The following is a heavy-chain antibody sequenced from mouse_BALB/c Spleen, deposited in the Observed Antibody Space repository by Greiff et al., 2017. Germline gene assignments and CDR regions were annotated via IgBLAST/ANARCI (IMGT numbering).Heavy chain of an antibody. V-gene: IGHV1S81*02. CDR3: TRVYYGSSYGAMDY. CDR1: GYTFTSYY. Sequence: QVQLKQSGAELVKPGASVKLSCKASGYTFTSYYMYWVKQRPGQGLEWIGEINPSNGGTNFNEKFKSKATLTVDKSSSTAYMQLSSLTSEDSAVYYCTRVYYGSSYGAMDYWGQGTSVTVSS. D-gene: IGHD1-1*01. CDR2: INPSNGGT. J-gene: IGHJ4*01.